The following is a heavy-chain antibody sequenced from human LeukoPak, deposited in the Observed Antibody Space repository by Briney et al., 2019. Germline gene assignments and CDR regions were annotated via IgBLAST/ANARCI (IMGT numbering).Heavy chain of an antibody. CDR1: GFTFSSYG. CDR2: ISYDGSNK. J-gene: IGHJ5*02. D-gene: IGHD5-18*01. V-gene: IGHV3-30*18. CDR3: AKVEDTGPFDP. Sequence: GGSLRLSCAASGFTFSSYGMHWVRQAPGKGLEWVAVISYDGSNKYCADSVKGRFTISRDNSKNTLYLQMNSLRAEDTAVYYCAKVEDTGPFDPWGQGTLVTVSS.